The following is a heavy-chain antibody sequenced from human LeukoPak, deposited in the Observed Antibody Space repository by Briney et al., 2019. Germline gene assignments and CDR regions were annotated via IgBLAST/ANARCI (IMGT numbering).Heavy chain of an antibody. J-gene: IGHJ4*02. D-gene: IGHD4-17*01. Sequence: SETLSLTCAVYGGSFSGYYWSWIRQPPGKGLEWIGEINHSGSTNYNPSLKSRVTISVDTSKNQFSLKLSSVTAADTAVYYCARVLGDYAHCLDYWGQGTLVTVSS. CDR2: INHSGST. V-gene: IGHV4-34*01. CDR1: GGSFSGYY. CDR3: ARVLGDYAHCLDY.